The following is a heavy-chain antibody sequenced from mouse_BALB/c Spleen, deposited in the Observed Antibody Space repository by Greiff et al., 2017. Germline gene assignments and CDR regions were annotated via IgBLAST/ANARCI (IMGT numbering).Heavy chain of an antibody. J-gene: IGHJ4*01. D-gene: IGHD2-14*01. CDR1: GFTFSSYA. CDR2: ISSGGST. V-gene: IGHV5-6-5*01. Sequence: EVQLVESGGGLVKPGGSLKLSCAASGFTFSSYAMSWVRQTPEKRLEWVASISSGGSTYYPDSVKGRFTISRDNARNNLYLQRSSLRSEDTAMYYCARRMRYGAMDYWGQGTSVTVSS. CDR3: ARRMRYGAMDY.